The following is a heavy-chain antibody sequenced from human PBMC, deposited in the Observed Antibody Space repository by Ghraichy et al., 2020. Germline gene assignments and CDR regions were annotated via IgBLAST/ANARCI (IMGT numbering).Heavy chain of an antibody. CDR1: GGSFSGYY. Sequence: SETLSLTCAVYGGSFSGYYWSWIRQPPGKGLEWIGEINHSGSTNYNPSLKSRVTISVDTSKNQFSLKLSSVTAADTAVYYCARRRFTIFGVVSRGHYFDYWGQGTLVTVSS. V-gene: IGHV4-34*01. J-gene: IGHJ4*02. CDR2: INHSGST. D-gene: IGHD3-3*01. CDR3: ARRRFTIFGVVSRGHYFDY.